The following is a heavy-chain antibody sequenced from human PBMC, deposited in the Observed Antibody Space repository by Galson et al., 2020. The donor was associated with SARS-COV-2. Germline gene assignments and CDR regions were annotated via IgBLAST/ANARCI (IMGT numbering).Heavy chain of an antibody. Sequence: SETLSLTCAVYGEPIRGYYFNWIRQPPGKGLEWIGDINDGGYTNYNPSLKSRVTASVDTSKNQLSLKLTSVTAADTAVYYCARGRRALGPWGQGTLVTVSS. CDR3: ARGRRALGP. V-gene: IGHV4-34*01. D-gene: IGHD7-27*01. CDR2: INDGGYT. J-gene: IGHJ5*02. CDR1: GEPIRGYY.